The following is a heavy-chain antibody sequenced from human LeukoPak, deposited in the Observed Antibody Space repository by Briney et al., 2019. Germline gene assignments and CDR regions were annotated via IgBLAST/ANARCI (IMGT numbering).Heavy chain of an antibody. CDR3: AKAFGSRKAFDI. J-gene: IGHJ3*02. V-gene: IGHV1-69*05. CDR1: GGAFSSYA. D-gene: IGHD1-14*01. Sequence: GASVKVSCKASGGAFSSYAISWVRQAPGQGLEWMGGIIPIFGTANYAQKFQGRVTITRDTSASTAYMELSSLRSEDTAVYYCAKAFGSRKAFDIWGQGTMVTVSS. CDR2: IIPIFGTA.